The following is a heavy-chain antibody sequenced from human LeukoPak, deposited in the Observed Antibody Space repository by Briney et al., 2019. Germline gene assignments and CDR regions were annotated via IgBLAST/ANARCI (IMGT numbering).Heavy chain of an antibody. Sequence: GGSLRLSCAASGFTVSSNYMSWVRQAPGKGLEWVSVIYSGGSTYYADSVKGRFTISRDNSKNTLYLQMNSLRAEDTAVYYCAKHCSGGSCYSDFDYWGQGTLVTVSS. J-gene: IGHJ4*02. D-gene: IGHD2-15*01. CDR3: AKHCSGGSCYSDFDY. CDR1: GFTVSSNY. CDR2: IYSGGST. V-gene: IGHV3-53*01.